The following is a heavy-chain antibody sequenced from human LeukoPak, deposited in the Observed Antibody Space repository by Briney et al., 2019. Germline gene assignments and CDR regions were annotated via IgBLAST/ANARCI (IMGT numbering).Heavy chain of an antibody. J-gene: IGHJ4*02. CDR1: GFTFSGSA. Sequence: GGSLRLSCAASGFTFSGSALHWVRQASGKGLEWVGRIRSTANGYATAYAASVKGRFTISRDDSKNTAYLQVDSLKTEDTAVYYCTGNYYGSGSYADFDYWGQGTLVTVSS. D-gene: IGHD3-10*01. V-gene: IGHV3-73*01. CDR3: TGNYYGSGSYADFDY. CDR2: IRSTANGYAT.